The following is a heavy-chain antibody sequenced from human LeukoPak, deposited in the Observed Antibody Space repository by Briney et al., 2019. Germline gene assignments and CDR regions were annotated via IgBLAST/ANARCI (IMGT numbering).Heavy chain of an antibody. Sequence: GGSLRLSCAASGFTFSSYAMSWVRQAPGKGLEWVSAISGSGGSTYYADSVKGRLTISRDNSKNTLYLQMNSLRAEDTAVYYCAKNRICSSTSCYRGLYYYYGMDVWGQGTTVTVSS. CDR3: AKNRICSSTSCYRGLYYYYGMDV. J-gene: IGHJ6*02. V-gene: IGHV3-23*01. CDR1: GFTFSSYA. CDR2: ISGSGGST. D-gene: IGHD2-2*01.